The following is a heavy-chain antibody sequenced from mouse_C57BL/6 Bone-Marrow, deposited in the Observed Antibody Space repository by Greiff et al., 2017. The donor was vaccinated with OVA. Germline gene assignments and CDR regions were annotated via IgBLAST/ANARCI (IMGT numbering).Heavy chain of an antibody. V-gene: IGHV14-3*01. CDR1: GFTIKNSY. J-gene: IGHJ4*01. Sequence: EVQLQQSVAELVRPGASVKLSCTASGFTIKNSYMHWVKQRPEQGLEWIGRIDPANDNTKYAQKFQGKATMTADTSSNTAYLQLSSLSSEDTAFYCCARGNFGSSFYAMDYWGQGTSVTVSS. CDR3: ARGNFGSSFYAMDY. CDR2: IDPANDNT. D-gene: IGHD1-1*01.